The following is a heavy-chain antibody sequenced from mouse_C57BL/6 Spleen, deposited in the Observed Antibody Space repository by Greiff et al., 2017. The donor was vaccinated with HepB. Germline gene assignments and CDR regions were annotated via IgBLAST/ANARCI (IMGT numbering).Heavy chain of an antibody. V-gene: IGHV1-15*01. J-gene: IGHJ3*01. CDR3: TIYYGSAWFAY. D-gene: IGHD2-2*01. Sequence: QVQLKESGAELVRPGASVTLSCKASGYTFTDYEMHWVKQTPVHGLEWIGAIDPETGGTSYNQKFKGKAILTADKSSSTAYMELRSLTSEDSAVYYCTIYYGSAWFAYWGQGTLVTVSA. CDR2: IDPETGGT. CDR1: GYTFTDYE.